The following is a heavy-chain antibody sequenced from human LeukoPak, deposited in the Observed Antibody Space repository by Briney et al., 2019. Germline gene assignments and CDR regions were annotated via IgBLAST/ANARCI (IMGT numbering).Heavy chain of an antibody. D-gene: IGHD4-23*01. J-gene: IGHJ4*02. V-gene: IGHV2-5*02. CDR1: GFSLSTSGVG. CDR3: AHRGNSGAYFDY. Sequence: SGPTLVKPTQTLTLTCTFSGFSLSTSGVGVGWIRQPPGKALECLALIYWDEDKRYSPSLRSRLTITKDTSKNQVVLTITNMDPVDTATYFCAHRGNSGAYFDYWGQGTLVTVSS. CDR2: IYWDEDK.